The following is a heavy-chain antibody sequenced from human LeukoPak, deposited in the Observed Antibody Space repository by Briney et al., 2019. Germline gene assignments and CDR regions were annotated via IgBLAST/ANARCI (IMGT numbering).Heavy chain of an antibody. D-gene: IGHD2-8*01. CDR2: FCHCGST. Sequence: SETLSLTCAVSADSINSRNWWSWVRQSPGKGPEWIGEFCHCGSTNYNPSLKSRATISVDKSKSQFSLKLNSVSAADTAVYYCVRNGRHYFDFWGQGTLVTVSS. CDR3: VRNGRHYFDF. J-gene: IGHJ4*02. V-gene: IGHV4-4*02. CDR1: ADSINSRNW.